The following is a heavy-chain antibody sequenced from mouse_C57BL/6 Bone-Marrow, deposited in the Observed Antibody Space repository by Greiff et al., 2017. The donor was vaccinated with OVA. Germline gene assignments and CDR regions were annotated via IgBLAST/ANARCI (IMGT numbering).Heavy chain of an antibody. J-gene: IGHJ3*01. CDR2: IHPNSGST. V-gene: IGHV1-64*01. Sequence: QVQLQQPGAELVKPGASVKLSCQASGYTFTSYWMHWVKQRPGQGLEWIGMIHPNSGSTNYNEKFKSKATLTVDKSSSTAYMQLSSLTSEDSAVDYCARGDSAGWFAYWGQGTLVTVSA. CDR3: ARGDSAGWFAY. CDR1: GYTFTSYW. D-gene: IGHD3-2*02.